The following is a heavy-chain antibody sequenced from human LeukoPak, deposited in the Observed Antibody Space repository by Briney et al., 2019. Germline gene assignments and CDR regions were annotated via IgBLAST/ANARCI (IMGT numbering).Heavy chain of an antibody. V-gene: IGHV3-30-3*01. D-gene: IGHD4-17*01. CDR2: ISYDGSNK. CDR1: GFTFSSYA. CDR3: AKDPNGDYIGTFDM. Sequence: PGGSLRLSCAASGFTFSSYAMHWVRQAPGKGLEWVAVISYDGSNKYYADSVKGRFTISRDKSKNTLYLQMNSLRAEDTAVYYCAKDPNGDYIGTFDMWGQGTMVTVSS. J-gene: IGHJ3*02.